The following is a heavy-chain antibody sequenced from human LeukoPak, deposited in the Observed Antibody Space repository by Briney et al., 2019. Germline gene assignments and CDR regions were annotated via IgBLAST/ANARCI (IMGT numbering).Heavy chain of an antibody. CDR2: IYYSGST. V-gene: IGHV4-30-4*08. CDR3: ARTRRDGYNPVDY. CDR1: GGSISSGDYY. D-gene: IGHD5-24*01. Sequence: PSQTLSLTCTVSGGSISSGDYYWSWIRQPPGKGLEWIGYIYYSGSTYYNPSLKSRVTISVDTSKNQFSLKLSSVTAADTAVYYCARTRRDGYNPVDYWGQGTLVTVSP. J-gene: IGHJ4*02.